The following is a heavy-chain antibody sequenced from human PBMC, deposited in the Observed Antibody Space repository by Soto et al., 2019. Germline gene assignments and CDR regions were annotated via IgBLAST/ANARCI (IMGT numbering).Heavy chain of an antibody. CDR1: GFTFSSYG. CDR3: AKGEFLDY. D-gene: IGHD3-10*01. V-gene: IGHV3-30*18. J-gene: IGHJ4*02. Sequence: QVQLVESGGGVVQPGRSLRLSCAASGFTFSSYGMHWVRQAPGKGLEWVAVISYDGSNKYYADSVKGRFTISRDNSKNTLYLQMNSLRAEDTAVYYCAKGEFLDYWGQGTLVTVSS. CDR2: ISYDGSNK.